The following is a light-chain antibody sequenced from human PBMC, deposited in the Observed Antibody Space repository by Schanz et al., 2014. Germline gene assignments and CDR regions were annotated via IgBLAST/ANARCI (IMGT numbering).Light chain of an antibody. CDR2: GAS. V-gene: IGKV3-20*01. Sequence: EIVLTQSPGTLSLSPGERATLSCRASQSVSSNYLACYQQKPGQSPRLLIYGASSRATGIPDRFSGSGSGTDFTLTISRLEPEDFAVYYCQQYHNSPPDTFGQGTKLEIK. J-gene: IGKJ2*01. CDR3: QQYHNSPPDT. CDR1: QSVSSNY.